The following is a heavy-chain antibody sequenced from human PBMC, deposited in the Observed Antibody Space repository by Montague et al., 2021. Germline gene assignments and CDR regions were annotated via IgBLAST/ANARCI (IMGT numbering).Heavy chain of an antibody. J-gene: IGHJ4*02. CDR2: IFSNGDS. V-gene: IGHV4-39*01. Sequence: SETLSLTCTVSGGSISSSTHYWGWIRQTPGKGLDWIGSIFSNGDSNYNPSLKSPVSISVDTSENQFSLRLTSVTAADTAVYFCARHWGGGSFARAFEYWGQGILVTVSS. D-gene: IGHD3-16*01. CDR1: GGSISSSTHY. CDR3: ARHWGGGSFARAFEY.